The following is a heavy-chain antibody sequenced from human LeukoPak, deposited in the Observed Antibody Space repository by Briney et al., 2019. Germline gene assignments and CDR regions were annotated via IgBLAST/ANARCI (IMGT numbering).Heavy chain of an antibody. D-gene: IGHD5-18*01. Sequence: GGSLRLSCAASGFTFSGSAMHWVRQASGKGLEWVGRIRSKANSYATAYAASVKGRFTISRDDSKNTAYLQMNSLRAEDTAVYYCARDAIQLGSIGYYMDVWGKGTTVTVSS. J-gene: IGHJ6*03. CDR2: IRSKANSYAT. CDR3: ARDAIQLGSIGYYMDV. V-gene: IGHV3-73*01. CDR1: GFTFSGSA.